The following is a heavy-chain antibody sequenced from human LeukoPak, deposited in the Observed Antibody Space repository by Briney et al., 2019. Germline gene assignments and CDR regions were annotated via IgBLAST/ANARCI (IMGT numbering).Heavy chain of an antibody. J-gene: IGHJ4*02. D-gene: IGHD6-13*01. CDR1: GFTVNSNY. Sequence: GGSLRLSCAASGFTVNSNYMNWVRQAPGKGLEWVSVIYSGGTTFYADSVRGRFVISRDDSKNILYLQMNSLRAEATAVYYCARASRLGAAGLFDLWGQGALVTVSS. CDR3: ARASRLGAAGLFDL. CDR2: IYSGGTT. V-gene: IGHV3-66*01.